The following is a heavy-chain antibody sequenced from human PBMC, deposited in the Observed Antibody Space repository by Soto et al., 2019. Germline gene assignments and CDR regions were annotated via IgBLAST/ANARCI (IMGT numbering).Heavy chain of an antibody. CDR2: IWWNGSNK. J-gene: IGHJ5*02. CDR3: AKADQTYYDILTGYQTT. D-gene: IGHD3-9*01. Sequence: PGGSLRLSCVASGFTFGSHGMHWVRQAPGKGLEWVAGIWWNGSNKYYADSVKGRFTISRDNSKNSLYLQMNSLRAEDTALYYCAKADQTYYDILTGYQTTWGQGTLVTVSS. V-gene: IGHV3-33*03. CDR1: GFTFGSHG.